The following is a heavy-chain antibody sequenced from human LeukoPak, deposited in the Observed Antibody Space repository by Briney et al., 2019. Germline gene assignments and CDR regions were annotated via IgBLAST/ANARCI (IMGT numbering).Heavy chain of an antibody. D-gene: IGHD1-7*01. CDR2: IYYSGST. J-gene: IGHJ4*02. CDR3: ARDNPRELYFDY. CDR1: GGSISSYY. V-gene: IGHV4-59*01. Sequence: SETLSLTCTVSGGSISSYYWSWIRQPPGKGLEWIGYIYYSGSTNYNPSLKSRVTISVDTSKNQFSLKLSSVTAADTAVYYCARDNPRELYFDYWGQGTLVTVSS.